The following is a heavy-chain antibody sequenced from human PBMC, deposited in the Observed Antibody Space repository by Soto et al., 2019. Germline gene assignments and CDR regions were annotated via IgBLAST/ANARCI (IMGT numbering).Heavy chain of an antibody. CDR2: INSPSSYI. CDR3: ARMGGSDDYYYYYGMDV. J-gene: IGHJ6*02. D-gene: IGHD1-26*01. CDR1: GFTFIPIN. Sequence: EVQLVESGGARAKPGGSLTLPVTASGFTFIPINITGARKAQGKGLEGVSSINSPSSYIYYADSVKGRFTISRDNAKNSLFLQMSSLRAEDSAVYYCARMGGSDDYYYYYGMDVWGQGTAVTVSS. V-gene: IGHV3-21*01.